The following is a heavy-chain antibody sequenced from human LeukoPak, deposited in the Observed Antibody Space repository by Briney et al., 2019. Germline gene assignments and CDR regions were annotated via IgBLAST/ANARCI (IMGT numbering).Heavy chain of an antibody. CDR2: IIPIFGTA. J-gene: IGHJ6*03. D-gene: IGHD5-18*01. Sequence: SVKVSCEASGGTFSSYAISWVRQAPGQGLEWMGGIIPIFGTANYAQKFQGRVTITTDESTSTAYMELSSLRSEDTAVYYCARDPGGYSYGYGLYYMDVWGKGTTVTVSS. V-gene: IGHV1-69*05. CDR1: GGTFSSYA. CDR3: ARDPGGYSYGYGLYYMDV.